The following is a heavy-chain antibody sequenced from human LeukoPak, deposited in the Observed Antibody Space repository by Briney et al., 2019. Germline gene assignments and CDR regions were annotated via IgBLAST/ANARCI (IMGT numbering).Heavy chain of an antibody. Sequence: PGGSLRLSCAASGFTVSSNYMSWVRQAPGKGLEWVAVISYDGSNKYYADSVKGRFTISRDNSKNTLYLQMNSLRAEDTAVYYCAKSHPKGDWGQGTLVTVSS. CDR3: AKSHPKGD. D-gene: IGHD3-16*01. CDR2: ISYDGSNK. J-gene: IGHJ4*02. CDR1: GFTVSSNY. V-gene: IGHV3-30*18.